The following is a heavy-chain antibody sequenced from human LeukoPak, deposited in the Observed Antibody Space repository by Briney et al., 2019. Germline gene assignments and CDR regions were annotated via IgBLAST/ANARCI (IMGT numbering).Heavy chain of an antibody. Sequence: SQTLSPTCASSVDSVSSNSAAWNWIRQSPSRGLEWQGRTYYRSKWSNDYAVSVKSRITINPDTSKNQFSLQLNSLTPEDTAVYYWARAPIGGWYFDLWGRGTLVTVSS. D-gene: IGHD2-15*01. J-gene: IGHJ2*01. CDR2: TYYRSKWSN. CDR3: ARAPIGGWYFDL. CDR1: VDSVSSNSAA. V-gene: IGHV6-1*01.